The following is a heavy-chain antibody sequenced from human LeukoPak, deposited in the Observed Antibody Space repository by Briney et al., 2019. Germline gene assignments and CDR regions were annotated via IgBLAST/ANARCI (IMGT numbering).Heavy chain of an antibody. J-gene: IGHJ4*02. CDR2: IYTSGST. Sequence: SETLSLTCTVSGGSISSYYWSWIRQPDGKGLEWIGRIYTSGSTNYNPSLKSRVTMSVDTSKNQFSLKLSSVTAADTAVYYCARGAHYYDSSGYLYYFDYWGQGTLVTVSS. D-gene: IGHD3-22*01. V-gene: IGHV4-4*07. CDR1: GGSISSYY. CDR3: ARGAHYYDSSGYLYYFDY.